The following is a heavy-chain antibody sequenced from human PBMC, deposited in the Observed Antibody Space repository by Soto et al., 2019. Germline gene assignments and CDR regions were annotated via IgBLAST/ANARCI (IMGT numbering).Heavy chain of an antibody. CDR2: ITDSGST. CDR3: ARGSGGNWYFDL. V-gene: IGHV4-31*03. Sequence: KPSETLSLTCTVSGGSISSGRYYWSWIRQHPGKGLEWMGYITDSGSTYNKPSLRGRVTMSVDTTENQFSLNLNSVTSADTAVYHCARGSGGNWYFDLWGRGTLVTVSS. CDR1: GGSISSGRYY. J-gene: IGHJ2*01.